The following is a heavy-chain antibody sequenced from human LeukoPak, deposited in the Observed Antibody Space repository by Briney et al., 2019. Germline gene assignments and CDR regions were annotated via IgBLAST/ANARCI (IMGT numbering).Heavy chain of an antibody. CDR3: ARVPPGDAFDI. CDR2: INHSGST. Sequence: SETLSLTCAVYGGSFSGYYWSWIRQPPGKGLEWIGEINHSGSTNYNPSLKSRVTISVDTSKNQFSLKLSSVTAADTAVYYCARVPPGDAFDIWGQGTMVTVSS. J-gene: IGHJ3*02. V-gene: IGHV4-34*01. CDR1: GGSFSGYY.